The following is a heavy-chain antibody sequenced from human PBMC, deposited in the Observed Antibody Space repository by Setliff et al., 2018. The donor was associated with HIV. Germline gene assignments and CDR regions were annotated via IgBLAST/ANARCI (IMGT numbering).Heavy chain of an antibody. CDR2: VDPKNGKT. J-gene: IGHJ3*01. Sequence: ASVKVSCKASGYTFTDYYMHWVQQAPGKGLEWMGRVDPKNGKTLYAENLRGRITITADTSTDTAYMELNSLRSEDTAIYYCARAQPQAFDLWGHGTMVTVSS. CDR1: GYTFTDYY. V-gene: IGHV1-69-2*01. CDR3: ARAQPQAFDL. D-gene: IGHD2-2*01.